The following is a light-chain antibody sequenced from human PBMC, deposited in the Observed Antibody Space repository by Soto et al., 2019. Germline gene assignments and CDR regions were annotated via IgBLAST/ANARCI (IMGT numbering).Light chain of an antibody. J-gene: IGLJ2*01. Sequence: QSVLTQPASVSGSPGQSITISCTGTSSDVGSYNLVSWYQQHPRKAPKLMIYEGSKRPSGVSNRFSGSKSGNTASLTISGLQAEDEADYYCCSYAGSSTLVVFGGGTKLTVL. CDR3: CSYAGSSTLVV. CDR2: EGS. V-gene: IGLV2-23*01. CDR1: SSDVGSYNL.